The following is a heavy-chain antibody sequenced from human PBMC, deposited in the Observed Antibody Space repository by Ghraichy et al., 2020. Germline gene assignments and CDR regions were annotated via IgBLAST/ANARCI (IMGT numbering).Heavy chain of an antibody. D-gene: IGHD1-26*01. J-gene: IGHJ2*01. CDR2: IKQDGSEK. CDR3: ARAKASGCYSDWYFDL. Sequence: GGSLRLSCAASGFTFSTYWMSWVRQPPGKGLEWVANIKQDGSEKYYVDSVKGRFTISRDNAKNSLSLQMNSLRAEDTAVYYCARAKASGCYSDWYFDLWGRGTLVTVSS. CDR1: GFTFSTYW. V-gene: IGHV3-7*01.